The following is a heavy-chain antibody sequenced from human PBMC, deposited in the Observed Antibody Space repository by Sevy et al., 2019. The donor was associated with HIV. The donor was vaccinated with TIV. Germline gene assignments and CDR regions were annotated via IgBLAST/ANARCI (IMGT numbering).Heavy chain of an antibody. CDR2: IIPIFGTP. D-gene: IGHD1-1*01. Sequence: SVKVSFKASGGTFSDFGFHWVRQAPGQGLEWMGGIIPIFGTPNYAQQFLGRVTIIADESTSTVYMELNRLTSDYTAVYYCATSGTTGTTSHFGYWGQGTLVTVSS. J-gene: IGHJ4*02. CDR1: GGTFSDFG. V-gene: IGHV1-69*13. CDR3: ATSGTTGTTSHFGY.